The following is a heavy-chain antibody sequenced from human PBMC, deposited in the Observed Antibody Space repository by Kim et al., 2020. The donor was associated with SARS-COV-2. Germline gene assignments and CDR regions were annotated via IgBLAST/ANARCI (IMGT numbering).Heavy chain of an antibody. CDR3: ARHLVYYDSSGYYPPFLDS. J-gene: IGHJ4*02. V-gene: IGHV4-39*01. Sequence: SETLSLTCTVSGGSISSSSYYWGWIRQPPGKGLEWIGSIYYSGSTYYNPSLKSRVTISVDTSKNQFSLKLSSVTAADTAVYYCARHLVYYDSSGYYPPFLDSWGQGTLVTVSS. D-gene: IGHD3-22*01. CDR1: GGSISSSSYY. CDR2: IYYSGST.